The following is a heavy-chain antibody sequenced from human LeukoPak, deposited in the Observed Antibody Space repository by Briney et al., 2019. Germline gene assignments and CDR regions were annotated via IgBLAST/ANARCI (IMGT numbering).Heavy chain of an antibody. V-gene: IGHV3-74*01. CDR2: INSDGSST. CDR3: ARDFSYGMDV. J-gene: IGHJ6*02. CDR1: GFTFSIYR. Sequence: GGSLRLSCAASGFTFSIYRMYWVRQAPGKGLVWVSCINSDGSSTTYADSVKGRFTISRDNAKNTLYLQTNSLRVEDTAVYYCARDFSYGMDVWGQGTTVTVSS.